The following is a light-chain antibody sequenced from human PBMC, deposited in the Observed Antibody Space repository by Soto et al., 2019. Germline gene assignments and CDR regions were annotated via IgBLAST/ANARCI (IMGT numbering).Light chain of an antibody. V-gene: IGKV3-20*01. CDR3: QQYGSSHT. CDR1: QSVSSSY. Sequence: EIVLTQSPGTLSLSPGERATLSCRASQSVSSSYLAWYQQKPGQAPRLLIYGASSRATGIPDRFSGSGSGTDFTLTISRLEPEDFAVYYCQQYGSSHTFGQGTRL. CDR2: GAS. J-gene: IGKJ5*01.